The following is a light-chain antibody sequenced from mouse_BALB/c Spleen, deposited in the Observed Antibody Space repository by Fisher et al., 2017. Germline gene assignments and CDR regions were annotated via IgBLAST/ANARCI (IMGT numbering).Light chain of an antibody. CDR2: STS. Sequence: IVMTQSPAIMSASPGEKVTLTCSASSSVSSSYLYWYQQKPGSSPKLWIYSTSNLASGVPARFSGSGSGTSYSLTISSMEAEDAASYFCHQWSSYPPTFGGGTKLEI. CDR3: HQWSSYPPT. J-gene: IGKJ1*01. V-gene: IGKV4-79*01. CDR1: SSVSSSY.